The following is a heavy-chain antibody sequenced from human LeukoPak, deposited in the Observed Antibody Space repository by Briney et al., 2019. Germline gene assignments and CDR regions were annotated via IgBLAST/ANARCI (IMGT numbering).Heavy chain of an antibody. CDR2: IYYSGST. D-gene: IGHD3-10*01. V-gene: IGHV4-30-4*01. CDR3: ARELLQYYYGSGSYSYFDY. Sequence: PSQTLSLTCTVSGGSISSGDYYWSWIRQPPGKGLEWIGYIYYSGSTYYNPSLKSRVTISVDTSKNQFSLKLSSVTAADTAVYYCARELLQYYYGSGSYSYFDYWGQGTLVTVSS. J-gene: IGHJ4*02. CDR1: GGSISSGDYY.